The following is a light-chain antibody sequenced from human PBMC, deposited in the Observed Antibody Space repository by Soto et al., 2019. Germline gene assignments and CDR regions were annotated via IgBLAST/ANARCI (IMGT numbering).Light chain of an antibody. Sequence: QAVVTQEPSLTVSPGGTVTLTCGSSTGDVTSAHYPYWFQQKPGQAPRTLIYDTTNRHSWTPARFSGSLLGGKAALTLSGAQPEDEAEYYCLLSYNGPYVFGTGTKLPVL. J-gene: IGLJ1*01. V-gene: IGLV7-46*01. CDR3: LLSYNGPYV. CDR1: TGDVTSAHY. CDR2: DTT.